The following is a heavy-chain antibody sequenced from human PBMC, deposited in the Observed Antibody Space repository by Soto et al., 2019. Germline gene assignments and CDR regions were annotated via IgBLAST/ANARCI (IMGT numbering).Heavy chain of an antibody. CDR3: AGGEATTTVACDFDF. D-gene: IGHD4-17*01. Sequence: QVQLVQSGAEVKKPESSVKVSCKASGGTFSSLAISWVRQAPGQGLEWMGTIIPIFGTTNYAQKFQARVTITADESTSTAYKEVSRLRSDDTAVYYCAGGEATTTVACDFDFWGRGTQVTVSS. CDR2: IIPIFGTT. J-gene: IGHJ2*01. CDR1: GGTFSSLA. V-gene: IGHV1-69*15.